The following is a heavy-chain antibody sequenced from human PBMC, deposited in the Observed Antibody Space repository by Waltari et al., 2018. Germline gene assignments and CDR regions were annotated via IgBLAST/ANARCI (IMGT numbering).Heavy chain of an antibody. CDR3: ARQGYCGGDCYSDT. CDR2: ISYRGAT. D-gene: IGHD2-21*01. CDR1: GDSLTSDIYY. V-gene: IGHV4-39*01. Sequence: QLQLQESGPGLVTPSETLSLTRTVSGDSLTSDIYYWGWIRQPPGKGLEWIATISYRGATYYSPSLKSRVTISIDTSKNQFSLKVTSVTAADTAVYYCARQGYCGGDCYSDTWGQGTLVTVSP. J-gene: IGHJ5*02.